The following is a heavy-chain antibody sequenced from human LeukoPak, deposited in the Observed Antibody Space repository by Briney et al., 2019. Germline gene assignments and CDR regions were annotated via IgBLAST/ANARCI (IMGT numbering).Heavy chain of an antibody. J-gene: IGHJ5*02. CDR1: GGSISSYY. D-gene: IGHD2-15*01. Sequence: PSETLSLTCTVSGGSISSYYWSWIRQPAGKGLEWIGRTYTSGSTNYNPSLKSRVTMSVDTSKNQFSLKLSSVTAADTAVYYCARVVVAPTRVPGWFDPWGQGTLVTVSS. CDR3: ARVVVAPTRVPGWFDP. V-gene: IGHV4-4*07. CDR2: TYTSGST.